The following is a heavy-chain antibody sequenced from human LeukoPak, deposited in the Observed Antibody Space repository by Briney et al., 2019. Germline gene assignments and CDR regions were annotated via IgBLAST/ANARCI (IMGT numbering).Heavy chain of an antibody. CDR1: GGTFSSYA. CDR3: ASNNYYDSSGYRYY. J-gene: IGHJ4*02. D-gene: IGHD3-22*01. V-gene: IGHV1-69*13. CDR2: IIPIFGTA. Sequence: ASVKVSCKASGGTFSSYAISWVRQAPGQGLEWMGGIIPIFGTANYAQKFQGRVTITADESTSTAYMELSSLRSEDTAVYYCASNNYYDSSGYRYYWGQGTLVTVSS.